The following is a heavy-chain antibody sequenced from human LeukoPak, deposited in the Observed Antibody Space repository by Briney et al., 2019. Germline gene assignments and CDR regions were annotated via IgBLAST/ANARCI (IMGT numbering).Heavy chain of an antibody. CDR1: GFTFSSFE. CDR3: AGSDYADY. Sequence: GGSLRLSCAASGFTFSSFEMNWVRQAPGQGLEWVSYISSSGSIINYADSVKGRFTISRDNAKNSLYLQMNSLRAEDTAVYYCAGSDYADYWGQGTLVTVSS. V-gene: IGHV3-48*03. J-gene: IGHJ4*02. CDR2: ISSSGSII.